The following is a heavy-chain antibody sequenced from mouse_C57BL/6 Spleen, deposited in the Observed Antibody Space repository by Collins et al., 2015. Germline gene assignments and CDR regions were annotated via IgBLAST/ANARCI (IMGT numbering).Heavy chain of an antibody. D-gene: IGHD3-2*02. J-gene: IGHJ4*01. Sequence: QVQLQQPGAELVKPGASVKLSCKASGYTFTSYWMVWVKQRPGQGLEWIGEIDPSDSFINYNQKFKGKATLTVDTSSSTAYMQLSSLTSEDSAVYYCATRRETAQASWGYAMDYWGQGTSVTVSS. V-gene: IGHV1-50*01. CDR3: ATRRETAQASWGYAMDY. CDR2: IDPSDSFI. CDR1: GYTFTSYW.